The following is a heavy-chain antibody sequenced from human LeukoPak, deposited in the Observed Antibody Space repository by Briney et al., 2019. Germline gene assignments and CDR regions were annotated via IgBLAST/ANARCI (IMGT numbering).Heavy chain of an antibody. CDR1: GGSLSGFY. CDR2: INHSGNT. J-gene: IGHJ3*02. V-gene: IGHV4-34*01. Sequence: SETLSLTCAVYGGSLSGFYWSWIRQPPGKGPEWIGEINHSGNTKYNPSLKSRVTISVDTSKNQLSLKLSSVTAADTAVYYCVKNFDIWGQGTMVTVSS. CDR3: VKNFDI.